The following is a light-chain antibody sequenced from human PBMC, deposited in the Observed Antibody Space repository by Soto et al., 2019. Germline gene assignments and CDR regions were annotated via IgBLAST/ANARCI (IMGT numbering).Light chain of an antibody. CDR1: QSVNSN. CDR3: QQYNNWPYT. Sequence: EIVMTQSPATLSVSPGERAALSCRASQSVNSNFAWYQQKPGQAPRLLIYGASTTATDIPARFSGSGSGTEFTLTISSLQSEDFAVYYCQQYNNWPYTFGQGTKLDIK. J-gene: IGKJ2*01. V-gene: IGKV3-15*01. CDR2: GAS.